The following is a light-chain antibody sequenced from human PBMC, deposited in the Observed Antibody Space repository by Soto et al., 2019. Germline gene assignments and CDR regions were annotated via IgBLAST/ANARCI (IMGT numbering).Light chain of an antibody. CDR1: SGSVSTSYY. CDR2: STN. J-gene: IGLJ3*02. CDR3: VLYMGSGIWV. V-gene: IGLV8-61*01. Sequence: QTVVTQEPSFSVSPGGTVTLTCGLSSGSVSTSYYPSWYQQTPGQAPRTLIYSTNTRSSVVPDLFSGSILGNKAALTITGAQADDEYDYYCVLYMGSGIWVFGGGTKLTVL.